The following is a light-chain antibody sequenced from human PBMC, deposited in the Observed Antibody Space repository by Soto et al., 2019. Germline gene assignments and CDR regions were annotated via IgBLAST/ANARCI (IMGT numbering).Light chain of an antibody. J-gene: IGKJ4*01. Sequence: DIQMTQSPSTLSASVGDRVTITCRASQSISSWLAWYQQKPGKAPKLLIYDASSLESGVPSRFSGSGSGTEFTLTISSLQPDDFATYYCQQLNSYPQLTFGGGTKVEIK. CDR3: QQLNSYPQLT. CDR1: QSISSW. CDR2: DAS. V-gene: IGKV1-5*01.